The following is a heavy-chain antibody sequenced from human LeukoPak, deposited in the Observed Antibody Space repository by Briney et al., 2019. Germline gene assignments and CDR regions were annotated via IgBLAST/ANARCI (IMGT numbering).Heavy chain of an antibody. D-gene: IGHD1-26*01. J-gene: IGHJ4*02. CDR1: GGSISSGRSY. Sequence: PSETPSLTCTVSGGSISSGRSYWSWIRQPAGKGLEWVGRIYTSGSTNYNPSLKSRVTISIDTSKNQFSLKLSSVTAADTAVYYGARDPRGSYSSEAWFDYWGQGTLVTVSS. CDR3: ARDPRGSYSSEAWFDY. CDR2: IYTSGST. V-gene: IGHV4-61*02.